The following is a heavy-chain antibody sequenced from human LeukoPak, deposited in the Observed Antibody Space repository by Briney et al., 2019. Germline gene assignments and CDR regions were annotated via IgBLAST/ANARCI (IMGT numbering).Heavy chain of an antibody. CDR1: GFTFSSYD. CDR3: ASIYSNYVLGRFYFDY. V-gene: IGHV3-13*01. J-gene: IGHJ4*02. CDR2: IGTAGDT. Sequence: GGSLRLSCAASGFTFSSYDMHWVRQATGKGLEWVSAIGTAGDTYYPGSVKGRFTISRDNAKNSLYLQMNSLRAEDTAVYYCASIYSNYVLGRFYFDYWGQGTLVTVSS. D-gene: IGHD4-11*01.